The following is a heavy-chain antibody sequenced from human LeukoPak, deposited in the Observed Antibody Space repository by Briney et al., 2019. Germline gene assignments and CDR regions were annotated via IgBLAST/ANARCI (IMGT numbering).Heavy chain of an antibody. Sequence: SETLSLTCAVYGGSFSGYYWSWIRQPPGKGLEWIGEINHSGSTNYNPSLKSRVTISVDTSKNQFSLKLSSVTAADTAVYYCARGGPYSSSSFNRAAGWFDPWSQGTLVTVSS. J-gene: IGHJ5*02. D-gene: IGHD6-6*01. V-gene: IGHV4-34*01. CDR3: ARGGPYSSSSFNRAAGWFDP. CDR1: GGSFSGYY. CDR2: INHSGST.